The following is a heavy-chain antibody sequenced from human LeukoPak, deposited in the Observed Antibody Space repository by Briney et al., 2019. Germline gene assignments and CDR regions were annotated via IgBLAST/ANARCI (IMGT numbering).Heavy chain of an antibody. CDR2: ISSGSGYI. V-gene: IGHV3-21*01. CDR3: ASGNYFDY. Sequence: GGSLRLSCAASGFTFSSYSMNWVRQAPGKGLEWVSSISSGSGYIYYADSVKGRFTISGDNAKNSLYLQMNSLRAEDTAVYYCASGNYFDYWGRGTLVTVSS. J-gene: IGHJ4*02. CDR1: GFTFSSYS.